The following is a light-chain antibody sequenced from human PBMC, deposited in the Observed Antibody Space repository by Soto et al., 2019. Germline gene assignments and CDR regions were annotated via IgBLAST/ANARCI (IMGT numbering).Light chain of an antibody. CDR2: GAS. Sequence: EIVMTQSPATLSVSPGERATLSCRASQSVGSNLAWYQQKPGQAPRLLIYGASTRANGIPARFSGSGSGTEFTITISSLQSEDFAIYFCQQYNNWPPDRTFGQGTKVEIK. CDR3: QQYNNWPPDRT. CDR1: QSVGSN. J-gene: IGKJ1*01. V-gene: IGKV3-15*01.